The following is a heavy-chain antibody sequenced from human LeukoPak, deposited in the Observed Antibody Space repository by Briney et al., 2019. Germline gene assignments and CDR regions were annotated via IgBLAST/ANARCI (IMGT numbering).Heavy chain of an antibody. V-gene: IGHV4-34*01. CDR2: INHSGST. D-gene: IGHD4-11*01. J-gene: IGHJ4*02. Sequence: SGTLSLTCAVYVGSFSGYYWSWLRQPPGKGREWVGEINHSGSTNYNPSLKSRVTISVDTSKNQLSLKLSSVTAADTAVYYCARGPKHNYPFDYWGQGTLVTVSS. CDR1: VGSFSGYY. CDR3: ARGPKHNYPFDY.